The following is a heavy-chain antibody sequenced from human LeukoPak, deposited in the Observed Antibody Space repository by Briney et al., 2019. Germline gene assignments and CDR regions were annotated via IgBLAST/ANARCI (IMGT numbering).Heavy chain of an antibody. D-gene: IGHD2-2*01. CDR3: ARDLANTRGCSSTSCSPH. J-gene: IGHJ4*02. Sequence: GRSLRLSCAASGFTFSSYGMHWVRQAPGKGLEWVAVIWYDGSNKYYADSVKGRFTISRDNAKNSLYLQMNSLRAEDTALYYCARDLANTRGCSSTSCSPHWGQGTLVTVFS. V-gene: IGHV3-33*01. CDR2: IWYDGSNK. CDR1: GFTFSSYG.